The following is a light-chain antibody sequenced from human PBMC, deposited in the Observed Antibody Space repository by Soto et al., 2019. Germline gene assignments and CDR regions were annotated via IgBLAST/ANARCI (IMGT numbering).Light chain of an antibody. J-gene: IGKJ4*01. CDR3: QQVKGFPLT. CDR1: HDIARW. CDR2: AAS. V-gene: IGKV1-12*01. Sequence: DIQMTQSPSSVSAFVGDRVAITCRASHDIARWLAWYQQQPGKAPRLLIYAASSLQSGVPTRFSGSGSATDFTLTITNLQPEDSAVYYCQQVKGFPLTFGGGTKVEIK.